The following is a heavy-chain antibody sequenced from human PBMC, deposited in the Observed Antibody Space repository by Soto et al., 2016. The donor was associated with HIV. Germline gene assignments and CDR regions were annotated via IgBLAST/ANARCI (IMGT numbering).Heavy chain of an antibody. CDR1: GYTFTDYY. Sequence: QVQLVQSGAEVKKPGASVKVSCKASGYTFTDYYMYWVRQAPGQGLEWMGWINPNSGGTNYAQKFQGRVTMTRDTSISTAYMELSRLRSDDTAVYYCARAYSLRTPFFDSWGQGTLVTVSS. V-gene: IGHV1-2*02. CDR3: ARAYSLRTPFFDS. D-gene: IGHD1-26*01. CDR2: INPNSGGT. J-gene: IGHJ4*02.